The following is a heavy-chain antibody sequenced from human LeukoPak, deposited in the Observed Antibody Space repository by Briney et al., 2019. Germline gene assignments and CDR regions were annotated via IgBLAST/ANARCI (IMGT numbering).Heavy chain of an antibody. V-gene: IGHV3-66*01. CDR2: LYSGGIT. CDR3: ARRKYYYDSSNS. J-gene: IGHJ4*02. D-gene: IGHD3-22*01. CDR1: GFTVSTSY. Sequence: LGGSLRLSCAASGFTVSTSYMSWVRQAPGKGLEWVAVLYSGGITYYADSVKGRFTISRDDSNNTLSLQMNSLRAEDTAVYYCARRKYYYDSSNSWGQGTLVTVSS.